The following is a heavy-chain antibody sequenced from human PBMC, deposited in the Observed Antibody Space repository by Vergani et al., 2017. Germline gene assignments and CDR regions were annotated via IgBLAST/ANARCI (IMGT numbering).Heavy chain of an antibody. CDR1: GYIFTSYY. D-gene: IGHD3-22*01. CDR2: INPSGGST. CDR3: TRVWYYDSIAYWAY. Sequence: QVQLVQSGAEVKKPGASVKVSCKASGYIFTSYYMHWVRQAPGQGLKWMGIINPSGGSTSYAQNFQGRVTMTRDTSTSTVYMGLSSLRSEDTAVYYCTRVWYYDSIAYWAYWGQGTLVTVSS. J-gene: IGHJ4*02. V-gene: IGHV1-46*03.